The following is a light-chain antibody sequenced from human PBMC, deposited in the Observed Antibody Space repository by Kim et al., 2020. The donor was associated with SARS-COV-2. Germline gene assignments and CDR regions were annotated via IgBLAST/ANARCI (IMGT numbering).Light chain of an antibody. CDR1: SNDVGGYNY. J-gene: IGLJ2*01. CDR3: SSYAGTNNLI. CDR2: EVS. V-gene: IGLV2-8*01. Sequence: QSVLTQPPSASESPGQSVTISCTGTSNDVGGYNYVSWYQQHPGKAPKLMIYEVSKRPSGVPDRFSGSKSGSTASLTVSGLQAEDEADYYCSSYAGTNNLIFGGGTQLTVL.